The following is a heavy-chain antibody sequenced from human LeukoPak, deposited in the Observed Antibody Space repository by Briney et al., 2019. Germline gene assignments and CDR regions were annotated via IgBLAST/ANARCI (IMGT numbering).Heavy chain of an antibody. V-gene: IGHV3-30*03. J-gene: IGHJ3*02. CDR2: ISYDGSNK. CDR3: ARKLGADIGALDI. Sequence: PGGSLRLSCAASGFTFSSYGMHWVRQAPGKGLEWVSLISYDGSNKYYADSVKGRFTISRDNSKNTLYVQMNSLRAEDTAVYYCARKLGADIGALDIWGQGTMVTVSS. CDR1: GFTFSSYG. D-gene: IGHD2-15*01.